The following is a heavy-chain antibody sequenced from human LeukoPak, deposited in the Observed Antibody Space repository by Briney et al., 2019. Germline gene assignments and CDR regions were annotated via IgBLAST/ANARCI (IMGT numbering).Heavy chain of an antibody. CDR1: GGSFSGYY. CDR2: IHHSGST. CDR3: ARGQTTPVGINDY. Sequence: SETLSLTCAVYGGSFSGYYWSWIGQPPGRGLEWIGEIHHSGSTNYNPSLKSRVTISVDTSKNQFSLKLSSVTAADTAVYYCARGQTTPVGINDYWGQGTLVTVSS. D-gene: IGHD1-1*01. J-gene: IGHJ4*02. V-gene: IGHV4-34*01.